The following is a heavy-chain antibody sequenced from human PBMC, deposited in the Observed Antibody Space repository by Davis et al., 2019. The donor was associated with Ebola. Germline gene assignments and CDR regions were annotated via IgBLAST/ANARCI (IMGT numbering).Heavy chain of an antibody. CDR1: GGSISSSSYY. CDR2: IYYSGST. V-gene: IGHV4-61*05. D-gene: IGHD2-15*01. J-gene: IGHJ5*02. Sequence: SETLSLTCTVSGGSISSSSYYWGWIRQPPGKGLEWIGYIYYSGSTNYNPSLKSRVTISVDTSKNQFSLKLSSVTAADTAVYYCARGSLYCWFDPWGQGTLVTVSS. CDR3: ARGSLYCWFDP.